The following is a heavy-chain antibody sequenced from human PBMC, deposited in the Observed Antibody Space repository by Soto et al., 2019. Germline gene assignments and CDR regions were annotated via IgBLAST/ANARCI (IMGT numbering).Heavy chain of an antibody. CDR3: AREWFGDFV. Sequence: EVQLVESGGGLVKPGGSLRLSCVGSGLTLSDAWMNWVRQIPGKGPEWVGRVKTKSDGAETDYAALEKERFTISRDDSENTVYLQMNSLKTEDTAVYYCAREWFGDFVWGQGTLVTVSS. J-gene: IGHJ4*02. V-gene: IGHV3-15*05. CDR2: VKTKSDGAET. CDR1: GLTLSDAW. D-gene: IGHD3-10*01.